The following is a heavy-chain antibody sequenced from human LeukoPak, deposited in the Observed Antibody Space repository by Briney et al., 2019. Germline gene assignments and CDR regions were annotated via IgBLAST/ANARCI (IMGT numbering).Heavy chain of an antibody. V-gene: IGHV3-48*03. CDR3: ARHRLVVTAPSYNWFDP. D-gene: IGHD2-21*02. Sequence: PGGSLRLSCAASGFTFSSYEMNWVRQAPGKGLEWVSYISSSGTTIYYADSVKGRFTISRDNAKNSLYLQMNSLRAEDTAVYYCARHRLVVTAPSYNWFDPWGQGTLVTVSS. CDR2: ISSSGTTI. CDR1: GFTFSSYE. J-gene: IGHJ5*02.